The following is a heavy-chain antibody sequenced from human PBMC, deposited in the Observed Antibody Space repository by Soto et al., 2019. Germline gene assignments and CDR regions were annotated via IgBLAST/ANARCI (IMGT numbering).Heavy chain of an antibody. CDR1: VFTFSGAA. J-gene: IGHJ6*02. V-gene: IGHV3-73*01. CDR3: TRHRVDYYGMDV. CDR2: IRSKANSYAT. Sequence: PGSSLRPSCAASVFTFSGAAVHWVRQACVKGLEWVRRIRSKANSYATSYAASVKGRFTITRDDSKNTAYLQMNSLKTEDTAVYYCTRHRVDYYGMDVWGQGTTLTASS.